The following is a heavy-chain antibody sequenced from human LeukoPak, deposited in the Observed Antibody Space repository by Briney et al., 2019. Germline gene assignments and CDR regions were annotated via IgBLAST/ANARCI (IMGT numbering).Heavy chain of an antibody. V-gene: IGHV3-7*01. CDR1: GFTFSDYY. CDR2: INQDGSEK. Sequence: PGGSLRLSCAASGFTFSDYYMSWIRQAPGKGLEWVANINQDGSEKYYVDSVKGRFTISRDNAKNSLYLQMNSLRAEDTAVYYCARDTAIPIRGFDYWGQGTLVTVSS. J-gene: IGHJ4*02. D-gene: IGHD5-18*01. CDR3: ARDTAIPIRGFDY.